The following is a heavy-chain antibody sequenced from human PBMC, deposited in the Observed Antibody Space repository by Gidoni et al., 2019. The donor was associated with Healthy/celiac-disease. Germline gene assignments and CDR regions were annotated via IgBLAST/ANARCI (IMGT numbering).Heavy chain of an antibody. CDR2: ISSSSSYI. D-gene: IGHD3-10*01. V-gene: IGHV3-21*01. CDR1: GFTFSNYS. Sequence: EVQLVESGGGLVKPGESLRLSCAASGFTFSNYSMNWVRQAPGKGLEWVSSISSSSSYIYYADSVKGRFTISRDNAKNSLYLQMNSLRAEDTAVYYCASLITMVRGVIYYWGQGTLVTVSS. CDR3: ASLITMVRGVIYY. J-gene: IGHJ4*02.